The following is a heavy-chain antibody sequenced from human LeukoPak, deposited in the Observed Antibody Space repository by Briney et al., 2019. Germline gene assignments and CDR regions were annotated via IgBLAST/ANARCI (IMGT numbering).Heavy chain of an antibody. V-gene: IGHV3-53*04. CDR2: IYSCSST. J-gene: IGHJ4*02. CDR3: ASDYNYDS. D-gene: IGHD4-11*01. CDR1: GFSVCSNY. Sequence: GGSLRLSCAASGFSVCSNYMSWVRQAPGKGLEWVSVIYSCSSTYYADSVQGRFTIGRHNYKNMLYLQMNSLRPEDTAVYYCASDYNYDSWGQRTLVIVSS.